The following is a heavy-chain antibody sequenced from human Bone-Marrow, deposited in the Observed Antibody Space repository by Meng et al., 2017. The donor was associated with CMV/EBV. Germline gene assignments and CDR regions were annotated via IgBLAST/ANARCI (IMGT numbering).Heavy chain of an antibody. CDR1: GGSISSSNW. J-gene: IGHJ6*02. V-gene: IGHV4-4*02. CDR2: IYHSGST. D-gene: IGHD2-2*01. Sequence: SETLSLTCAVSGGSISSSNWWSWVRQPPGKGLEWIGEIYHSGSTNYNPSLKSRVTISVDKSKNQFSLKLSSVTAADTAVYYCARAGYCSSTSCHGHGMDVWGQGTTVTVSS. CDR3: ARAGYCSSTSCHGHGMDV.